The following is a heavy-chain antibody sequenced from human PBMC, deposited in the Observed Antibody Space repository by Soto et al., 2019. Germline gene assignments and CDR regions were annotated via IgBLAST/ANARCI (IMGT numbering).Heavy chain of an antibody. V-gene: IGHV3-7*01. CDR1: EFTFYRNW. D-gene: IGHD1-1*01. J-gene: IGHJ4*02. Sequence: GGSMRLSCAAYEFTFYRNWMNWVRQAPGKGLEWVANINQDGNGKYYVDSVKGRFTISRDSAKNSLYLQMNSLRTEDTAVYYCARDQTGVGLDYWGQGT. CDR2: INQDGNGK. CDR3: ARDQTGVGLDY.